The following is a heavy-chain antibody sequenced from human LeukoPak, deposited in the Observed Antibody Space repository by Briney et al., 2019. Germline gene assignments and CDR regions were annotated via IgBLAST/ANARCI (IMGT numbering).Heavy chain of an antibody. CDR1: GFTFDDYA. Sequence: HPGGSLRLSCAASGFTFDDYAMHWVRQAPGKGLEWVSGISWNSGSIGYADSVKGRFTISRDNAKNSLYLQMNSLRAEDTAVYYCAKAYCSSTSCPFDPWGQGTLVTVSS. J-gene: IGHJ5*02. D-gene: IGHD2-2*01. CDR3: AKAYCSSTSCPFDP. V-gene: IGHV3-9*01. CDR2: ISWNSGSI.